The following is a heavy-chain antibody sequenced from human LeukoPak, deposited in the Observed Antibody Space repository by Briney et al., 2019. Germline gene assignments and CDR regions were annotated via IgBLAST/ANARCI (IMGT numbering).Heavy chain of an antibody. CDR3: VRAPRNSSTMLDL. CDR2: INPDGGST. J-gene: IGHJ5*02. Sequence: ASVKVPCKASGYTFTSYWIQWVRQAPGQGLEWMGLINPDGGSTAYAHRFQGRVVMTRDTSTSTSYMDLSSLRSEDTAVYHCVRAPRNSSTMLDLWGEGTLVTISS. D-gene: IGHD6-13*01. V-gene: IGHV1-46*01. CDR1: GYTFTSYW.